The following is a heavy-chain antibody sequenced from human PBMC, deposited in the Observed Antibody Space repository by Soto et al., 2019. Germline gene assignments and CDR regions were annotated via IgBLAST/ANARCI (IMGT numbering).Heavy chain of an antibody. CDR2: ISYDGNNK. Sequence: GGSLRLSCAASGFIFSTYGMHWVRQAPGKGLEWLSVISYDGNNKYYADSVKGRFTISRDNSKNTLWLQMDSLRTEDTAVYYCAKDLLLTTITTVGDWGKGTLVTVSS. D-gene: IGHD4-17*01. CDR1: GFIFSTYG. CDR3: AKDLLLTTITTVGD. J-gene: IGHJ4*02. V-gene: IGHV3-30*18.